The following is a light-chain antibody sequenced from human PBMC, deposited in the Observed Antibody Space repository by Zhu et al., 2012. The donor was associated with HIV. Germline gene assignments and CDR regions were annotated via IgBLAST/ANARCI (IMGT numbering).Light chain of an antibody. CDR2: EAS. CDR3: QQYYTPSYN. Sequence: DIQMTQSPSTLSASIGDRVTITCRASQSVYKWLAWYQQKPEKAPKLLIYEASILETGVPSRLSGSGSGTEFTLTISSLQSDDFATYSCQQYYTPSYNFGQGTKLQI. J-gene: IGKJ2*01. V-gene: IGKV1-5*03. CDR1: QSVYKW.